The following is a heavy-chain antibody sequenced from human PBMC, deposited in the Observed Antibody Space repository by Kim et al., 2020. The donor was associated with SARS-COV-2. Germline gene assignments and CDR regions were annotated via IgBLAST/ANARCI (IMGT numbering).Heavy chain of an antibody. V-gene: IGHV3-30*18. CDR2: ISYDGSNK. Sequence: GGSLRLSCAASGFTFSSYGMHWVRQAPGKGLEWVAVISYDGSNKYYADSVKGRFTISRDNSKNTLYLQMNSLRAEDTAVYYCAKDQCSSTSCYRPLGYYYGMDVWGQGTTVTVSS. J-gene: IGHJ6*02. CDR3: AKDQCSSTSCYRPLGYYYGMDV. CDR1: GFTFSSYG. D-gene: IGHD2-2*02.